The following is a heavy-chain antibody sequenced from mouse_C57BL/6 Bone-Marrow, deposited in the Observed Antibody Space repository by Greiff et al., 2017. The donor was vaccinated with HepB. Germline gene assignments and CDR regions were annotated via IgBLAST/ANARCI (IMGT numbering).Heavy chain of an antibody. V-gene: IGHV1-64*01. CDR1: GYTFTSYW. J-gene: IGHJ4*01. CDR2: IHPNSGST. CDR3: ARGGITTVERVCYAMDY. Sequence: QVQLQQSGAELVKPGASVKLSCKASGYTFTSYWMHWVKQRPGQGLEWIGMIHPNSGSTNYNEKFKSKATLTVDKSSSTAYMQLSSLTSEDSAVYYCARGGITTVERVCYAMDYWGQGTSVTVSS. D-gene: IGHD1-1*01.